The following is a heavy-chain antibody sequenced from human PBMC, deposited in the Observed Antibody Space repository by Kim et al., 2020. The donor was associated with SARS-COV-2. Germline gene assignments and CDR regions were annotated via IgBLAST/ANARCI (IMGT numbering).Heavy chain of an antibody. Sequence: GGSLRLSCAASGFTFSSYEMNWVRQAPGKGLEWVSYISSDGSNIYYADSVKGRFTISRDNAKNSLYLQMNSLRAEDTAVYYCARDEGYDSSGYYRDAFDIWGQGTMVTVSS. J-gene: IGHJ3*02. D-gene: IGHD3-22*01. CDR1: GFTFSSYE. V-gene: IGHV3-48*03. CDR3: ARDEGYDSSGYYRDAFDI. CDR2: ISSDGSNI.